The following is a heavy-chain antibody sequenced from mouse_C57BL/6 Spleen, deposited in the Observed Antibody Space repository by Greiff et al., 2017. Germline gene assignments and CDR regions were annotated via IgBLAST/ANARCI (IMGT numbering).Heavy chain of an antibody. CDR2: ISLGSSTI. CDR3: AKPPLYCDYGEGFAY. CDR1: GFTFSDYG. D-gene: IGHD2-4*01. Sequence: EVKLVESGGGLVKPGASLKLSCAASGFTFSDYGLHWVRQAPEKGLEWVAYISLGSSTIYYADTVKGRFTISRDNAKNTMFLQITRLSSEDTAMYYCAKPPLYCDYGEGFAYWGQGTMVTVSS. J-gene: IGHJ3*01. V-gene: IGHV5-17*01.